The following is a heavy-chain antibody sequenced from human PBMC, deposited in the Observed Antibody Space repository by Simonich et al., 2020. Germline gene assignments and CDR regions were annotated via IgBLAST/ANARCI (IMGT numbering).Heavy chain of an antibody. J-gene: IGHJ3*02. CDR2: ISGSVGST. V-gene: IGHV3-23*01. D-gene: IGHD3-22*01. CDR3: AKDLGERITMIVVVIDAFDI. CDR1: EFTFSSYS. Sequence: GGGLVQPGGSLRLSCAASEFTFSSYSMSWVPQAPGKGLEWVSAISGSVGSTYYADSVKGRFTISRDNSKNTLYLQMNSLRAEDTAVYYCAKDLGERITMIVVVIDAFDIWGQGTMVTVSS.